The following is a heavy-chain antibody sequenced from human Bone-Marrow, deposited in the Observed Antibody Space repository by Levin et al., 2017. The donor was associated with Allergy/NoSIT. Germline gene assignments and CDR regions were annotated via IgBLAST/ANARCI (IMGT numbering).Heavy chain of an antibody. CDR3: ARQHCSSTRCSTGWGGWFDP. CDR1: GGSISNTTCH. Sequence: PSETLSLTCAVSGGSISNTTCHWVWIRQPPGKGLEWIGNVYYTGGAHYTPSLKSRVTISVDTSKNQFSLKMTSVTATDTAIYYCARQHCSSTRCSTGWGGWFDPWGQGILVTVSS. V-gene: IGHV4-39*01. D-gene: IGHD2-2*01. J-gene: IGHJ5*02. CDR2: VYYTGGA.